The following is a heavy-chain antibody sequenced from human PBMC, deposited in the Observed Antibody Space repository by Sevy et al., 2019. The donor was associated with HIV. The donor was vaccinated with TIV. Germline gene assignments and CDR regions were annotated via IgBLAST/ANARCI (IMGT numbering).Heavy chain of an antibody. CDR3: ARRTYYSDSTAYYFDY. D-gene: IGHD3-22*01. Sequence: SETLSLTCTVSGYSISTGNYWGWIRQPPGKGLEWIGNIHQSGSTYYNPSLKSRITISVDTSKNQFSLNLISVTAADTAVYYCARRTYYSDSTAYYFDYWGQGTLVTVSS. V-gene: IGHV4-38-2*02. CDR2: IHQSGST. J-gene: IGHJ4*02. CDR1: GYSISTGNY.